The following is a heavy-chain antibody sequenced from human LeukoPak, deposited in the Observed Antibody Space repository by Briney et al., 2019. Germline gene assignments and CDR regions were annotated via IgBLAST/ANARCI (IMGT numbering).Heavy chain of an antibody. Sequence: GGSLRLSCAASGFTFSSYSMNWVRQAPGKGLEWVSYISSSSSTIYYADSVRGRFTISRDNAKNSLYLQMNSLRGEDTAVYYCATRGSYVGVYDYWGQGALVTVSS. D-gene: IGHD1-26*01. V-gene: IGHV3-48*01. CDR3: ATRGSYVGVYDY. CDR1: GFTFSSYS. J-gene: IGHJ4*02. CDR2: ISSSSSTI.